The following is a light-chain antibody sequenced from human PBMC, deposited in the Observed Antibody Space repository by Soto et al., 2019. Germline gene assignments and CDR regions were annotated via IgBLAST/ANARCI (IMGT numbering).Light chain of an antibody. V-gene: IGKV1-6*02. Sequence: AIQVTQFPSSLSASVGDRVTITCRASQGIRNDLSWYQQKPGKAPKLLIYAASSLQSGVPSRFSGSGSGTDFPLTISCLQSEDFATYYCQQYYSYGTFGQGTKVDIK. CDR2: AAS. J-gene: IGKJ1*01. CDR1: QGIRND. CDR3: QQYYSYGT.